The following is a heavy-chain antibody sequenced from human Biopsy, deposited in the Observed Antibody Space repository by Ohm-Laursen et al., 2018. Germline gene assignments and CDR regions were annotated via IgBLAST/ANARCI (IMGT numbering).Heavy chain of an antibody. V-gene: IGHV1-46*01. D-gene: IGHD3-22*01. CDR3: ARGPRGLVVITTTALYFDY. J-gene: IGHJ4*02. CDR2: INPNNDNT. Sequence: ASVKVFCKASGYTFTSYYLHWVRQAPGQGLEWVGRINPNNDNTAYAQKFQGRITMTKDTSTSTVYMDLSSLTFDDSAVYYCARGPRGLVVITTTALYFDYWGQGNLVTVSS. CDR1: GYTFTSYY.